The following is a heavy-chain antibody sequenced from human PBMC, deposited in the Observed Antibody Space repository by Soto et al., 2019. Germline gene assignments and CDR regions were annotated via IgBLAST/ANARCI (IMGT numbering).Heavy chain of an antibody. Sequence: EGSLRLSCTASGFTLNTYAMSWVRQAPGKGLEWVSAISGSGGSTYYADSVKGRFTISRDNSKNTLYLQMNSLRAEDTAVYYCAKDSNFGGAVPFDYWGQGTLVTVSS. D-gene: IGHD4-17*01. CDR3: AKDSNFGGAVPFDY. V-gene: IGHV3-23*01. J-gene: IGHJ4*02. CDR2: ISGSGGST. CDR1: GFTLNTYA.